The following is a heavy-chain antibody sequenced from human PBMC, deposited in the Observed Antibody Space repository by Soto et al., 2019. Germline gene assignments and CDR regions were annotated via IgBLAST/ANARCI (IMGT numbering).Heavy chain of an antibody. J-gene: IGHJ4*02. CDR2: ISGSGGST. Sequence: GGSLRLSCAASGFSFTSYAMSWVRQAPGKGLEWVSVISGSGGSTYYADSVKGRFTISRDNSKNTLYLQMNSLRAEDTAVYYCAKTPAYSGYDFRYFDYWGQGTLVTVSS. CDR3: AKTPAYSGYDFRYFDY. V-gene: IGHV3-23*01. D-gene: IGHD5-12*01. CDR1: GFSFTSYA.